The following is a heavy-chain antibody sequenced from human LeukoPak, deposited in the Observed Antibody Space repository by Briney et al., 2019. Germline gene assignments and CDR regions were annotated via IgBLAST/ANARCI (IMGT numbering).Heavy chain of an antibody. J-gene: IGHJ4*02. Sequence: SETLSLTCTVSGGSISSYYGSWIRQPPGKGLEWIGYIYYSGSTNYNPSLKSRVTISVDTSKNQFSLKLSSVTAADTAVYYCARVSWYCSGGSCYSGYFDYWGQGTLVTVSS. D-gene: IGHD2-15*01. CDR3: ARVSWYCSGGSCYSGYFDY. V-gene: IGHV4-59*01. CDR2: IYYSGST. CDR1: GGSISSYY.